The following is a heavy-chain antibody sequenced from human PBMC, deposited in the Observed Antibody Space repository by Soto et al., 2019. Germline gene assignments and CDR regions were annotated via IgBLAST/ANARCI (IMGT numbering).Heavy chain of an antibody. CDR3: AKGYAYFDY. CDR2: ITASGGSI. Sequence: LRLSCAASGFTFTSFAMSWVRQAPGKGLEWVSLITASGGSIYYADSVKGRFIISRDNSKNTLYLQMNSLRAEDAAVYYCAKGYAYFDYWGQGTLVTVSS. CDR1: GFTFTSFA. D-gene: IGHD2-15*01. V-gene: IGHV3-23*01. J-gene: IGHJ4*02.